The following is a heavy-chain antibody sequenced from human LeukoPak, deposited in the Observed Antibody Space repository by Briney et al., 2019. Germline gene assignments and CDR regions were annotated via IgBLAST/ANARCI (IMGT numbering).Heavy chain of an antibody. CDR3: ARDLGGEVVPAAIRTWFDP. D-gene: IGHD2-2*01. CDR1: GGSISSGSYY. Sequence: PSETLSLTCTVSGGSISSGSYYWSWIRQPAGKGLEWIGRIYTSGSTNYNPSLKSRVTISVDTSKNQFSLKLSSVTAADTAVYYCARDLGGEVVPAAIRTWFDPWGQGTLVTVSS. J-gene: IGHJ5*02. CDR2: IYTSGST. V-gene: IGHV4-61*02.